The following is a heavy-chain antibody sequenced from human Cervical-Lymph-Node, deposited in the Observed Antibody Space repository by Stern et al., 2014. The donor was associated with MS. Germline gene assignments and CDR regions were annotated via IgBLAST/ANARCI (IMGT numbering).Heavy chain of an antibody. CDR2: HRGRGHII. V-gene: IGHV3-11*01. CDR3: ARGTYYFDS. J-gene: IGHJ4*02. CDR1: GFSFSDYY. D-gene: IGHD1-1*01. Sequence: MQLVESGGDLVEPGGSLRLSCAASGFSFSDYYVNWLRQAPGKGPEWVAYHRGRGHIINYTDSVKGRFTISRDNAQNSLYLEMNSLRAEDTAVYYCARGTYYFDSWGQGTLVTVSS.